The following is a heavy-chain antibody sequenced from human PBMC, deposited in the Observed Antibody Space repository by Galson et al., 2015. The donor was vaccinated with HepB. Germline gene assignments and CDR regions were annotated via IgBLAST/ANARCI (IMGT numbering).Heavy chain of an antibody. D-gene: IGHD4-11*01. CDR2: ISGSGGST. Sequence: SLRLSCAASGFAFSSYAMSWVRQAPGKGLEWVSAISGSGGSTYYADSVKGRFTISRDNSKNTLYLQMNSLRAEDTAVYYCATYRRGAFDIWGQGTMVTVSS. J-gene: IGHJ3*02. V-gene: IGHV3-23*01. CDR3: ATYRRGAFDI. CDR1: GFAFSSYA.